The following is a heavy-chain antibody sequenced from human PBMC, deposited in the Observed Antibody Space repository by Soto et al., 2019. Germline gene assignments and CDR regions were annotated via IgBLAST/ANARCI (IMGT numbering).Heavy chain of an antibody. J-gene: IGHJ6*02. CDR2: ISGSGEST. Sequence: VQLVESGGGLVKPGGSLRLSCAASGFTFSNYAMTWVRQAPGKGLEWVSSISGSGESTFYADSVKGRFTISRDNSKNTLYLQMNSLRADDTAVYYCAKFKDYYQGSGSRTYYYYGMDVWGQGTTVTVSS. D-gene: IGHD3-10*01. CDR1: GFTFSNYA. V-gene: IGHV3-23*04. CDR3: AKFKDYYQGSGSRTYYYYGMDV.